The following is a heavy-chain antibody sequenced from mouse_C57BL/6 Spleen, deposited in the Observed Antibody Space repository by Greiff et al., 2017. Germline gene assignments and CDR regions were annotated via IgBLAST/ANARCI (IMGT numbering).Heavy chain of an antibody. J-gene: IGHJ3*01. V-gene: IGHV10-1*01. CDR3: VSSPYGGFAY. CDR1: GFSFNTYA. CDR2: IRSKSNNYAT. D-gene: IGHD1-1*01. Sequence: EVKLVESGGGLVQPKGSLKLSCAASGFSFNTYAMNWVRQAPGKGLEWVARIRSKSNNYATYYADSVKDRFTISRDDSESMLYLQMNNLKTEDTAMYYCVSSPYGGFAYWGQGTLVTVSA.